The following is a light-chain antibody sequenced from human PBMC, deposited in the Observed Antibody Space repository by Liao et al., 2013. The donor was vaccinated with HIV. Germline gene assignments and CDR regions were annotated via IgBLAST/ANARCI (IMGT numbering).Light chain of an antibody. Sequence: YELTQPPSVSVAPGKTARITCGGNNIGSKSVHWYQQKPGQAPVLVIYYDSDRPSGIPERFSGSNSGNTATLTISRVEAGDEADYYCQVWDSSSDHPEGVFGGGTKLTVL. CDR3: QVWDSSSDHPEGV. J-gene: IGLJ2*01. CDR2: YDS. CDR1: NIGSKS. V-gene: IGLV3-21*01.